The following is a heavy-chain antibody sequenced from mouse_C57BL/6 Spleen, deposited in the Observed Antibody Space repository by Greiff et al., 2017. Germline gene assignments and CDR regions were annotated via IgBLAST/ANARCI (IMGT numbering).Heavy chain of an antibody. CDR2: INYDGSST. CDR1: GFTFSDYY. CDR3: ARRDYSNSFDY. V-gene: IGHV5-16*01. D-gene: IGHD2-5*01. J-gene: IGHJ2*01. Sequence: EVKLMESEGGLVQPGSSMKLSCTASGFTFSDYYMAWVRQVPEKGLEWVANINYDGSSTYYLDSLKSRFIISRDNAKNILYLQMSSLKSEDTATYDCARRDYSNSFDYWGQGTTLTVSS.